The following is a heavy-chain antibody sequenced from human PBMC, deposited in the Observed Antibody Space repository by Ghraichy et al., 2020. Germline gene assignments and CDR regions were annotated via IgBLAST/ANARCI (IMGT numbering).Heavy chain of an antibody. V-gene: IGHV4-39*01. CDR3: ARLHCSGGSCYSTIFWFDY. CDR2: IYYSGST. J-gene: IGHJ4*02. D-gene: IGHD2-15*01. CDR1: GGSISSSSYY. Sequence: SETLSLTCTVSGGSISSSSYYWGWIRQPPGKGLEWIGSIYYSGSTYYNPSLKSRVTISVDTSKNQFSLKLSSVTAADTAVYYCARLHCSGGSCYSTIFWFDYWGQGTLVTVSS.